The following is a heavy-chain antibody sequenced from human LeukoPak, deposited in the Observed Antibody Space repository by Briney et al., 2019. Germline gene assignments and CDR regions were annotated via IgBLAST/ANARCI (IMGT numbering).Heavy chain of an antibody. J-gene: IGHJ5*02. CDR2: IHYSGST. V-gene: IGHV4-59*01. D-gene: IGHD6-13*01. CDR3: ARGRRARSSSSQNWFDP. Sequence: KTSETLSLTCTVSGGSISNYYWSWIRQPPGKGLEWIGYIHYSGSTNYNPSLKSRVTISVDTSKNQFSLKLSSVTAADTAVYYCARGRRARSSSSQNWFDPWGQGTLVTVSS. CDR1: GGSISNYY.